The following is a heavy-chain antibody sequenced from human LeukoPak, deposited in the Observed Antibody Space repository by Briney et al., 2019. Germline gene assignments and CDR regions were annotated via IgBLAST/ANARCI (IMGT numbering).Heavy chain of an antibody. CDR3: AGRSHSPSGSPY. V-gene: IGHV4-39*01. D-gene: IGHD3-10*01. Sequence: ASETLSLTCTVSGGSITASGFYWAWVRRPPGKGLEWIGSLYYGGTNYYNPSLKSRVTISGDTSKNQFSLELASVAAADTAVYYCAGRSHSPSGSPYWGQGTQVTVSS. CDR2: LYYGGTN. J-gene: IGHJ4*02. CDR1: GGSITASGFY.